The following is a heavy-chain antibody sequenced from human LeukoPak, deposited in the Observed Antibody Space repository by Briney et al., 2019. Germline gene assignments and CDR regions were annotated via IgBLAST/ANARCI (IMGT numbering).Heavy chain of an antibody. CDR2: ISNSGSTI. Sequence: PGGSLRLSCAVSGFSFTNFWMSWVRQAPGKGLEWVSYISNSGSTIYYADSVKGRFTISRDNAKNSLYLQMNSLRAEDTAIYYCARGPYGDYVHYYYMDVWGKGTTVTVSS. D-gene: IGHD4-17*01. J-gene: IGHJ6*03. CDR3: ARGPYGDYVHYYYMDV. CDR1: GFSFTNFW. V-gene: IGHV3-11*04.